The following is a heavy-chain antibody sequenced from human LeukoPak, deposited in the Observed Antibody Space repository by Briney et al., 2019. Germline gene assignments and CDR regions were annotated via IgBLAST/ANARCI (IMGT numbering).Heavy chain of an antibody. CDR2: INPNSGGT. CDR3: ALVVTAISDY. Sequence: ASVKVSCKASGYTFTGYYMRWVRQAPGQGLEWMGRINPNSGGTNYAQKFQGRVTMTTDTSTSTAFMELSRLRSDDTAVYYCALVVTAISDYWGQGTLVTVSS. V-gene: IGHV1-2*02. J-gene: IGHJ4*02. CDR1: GYTFTGYY. D-gene: IGHD2-21*02.